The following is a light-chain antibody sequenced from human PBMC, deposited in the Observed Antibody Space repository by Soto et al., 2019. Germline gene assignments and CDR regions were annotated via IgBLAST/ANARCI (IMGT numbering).Light chain of an antibody. Sequence: QSVLTQPASVSGSPGQSITISCTGTSSDVGTYNYVSWYQQHPGKAPKLMIYEVTHRPSGVSNRFSGSKSGNTASLTISGLQAEDEADYSCSSYTSSSTWVFGGGTQLTVL. J-gene: IGLJ3*02. CDR2: EVT. V-gene: IGLV2-14*01. CDR3: SSYTSSSTWV. CDR1: SSDVGTYNY.